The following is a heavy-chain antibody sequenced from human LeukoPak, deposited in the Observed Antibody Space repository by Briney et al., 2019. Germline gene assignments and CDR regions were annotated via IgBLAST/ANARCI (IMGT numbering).Heavy chain of an antibody. Sequence: SETLFLTCTVSGGSISSYYWSWIRQPPGKGLEWIGYIYYSGSTNYNPSLKSRVTISVDTSKNQFSLKLSSVTAADTAVYYCARGPGGSGSYYSFDYWGQGTLVTVSS. D-gene: IGHD3-10*01. CDR3: ARGPGGSGSYYSFDY. V-gene: IGHV4-59*12. CDR2: IYYSGST. CDR1: GGSISSYY. J-gene: IGHJ4*02.